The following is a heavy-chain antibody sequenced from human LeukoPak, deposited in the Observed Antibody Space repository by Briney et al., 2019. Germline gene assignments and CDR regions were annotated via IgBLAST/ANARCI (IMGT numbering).Heavy chain of an antibody. J-gene: IGHJ4*02. CDR2: ISSSSSTI. V-gene: IGHV3-48*04. CDR1: GFYFSSYS. D-gene: IGHD1-26*01. CDR3: ARDRGGSYSAIDY. Sequence: GGSLRLSCAASGFYFSSYSMNWVRQAPGKGLEWVSFISSSSSTIYYADSVKGRFTISRDNAKNSLYLQMNSLRAEDTAVYYCARDRGGSYSAIDYWGQGTLVTVSS.